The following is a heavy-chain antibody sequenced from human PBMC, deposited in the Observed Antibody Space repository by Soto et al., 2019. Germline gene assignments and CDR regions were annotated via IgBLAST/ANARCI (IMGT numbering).Heavy chain of an antibody. CDR2: IKSKTDGGTT. D-gene: IGHD1-26*01. CDR3: TTDTPALVVGATPGFDN. CDR1: GFTFSNAW. Sequence: PVGSLRLSCAASGFTFSNAWMSWVRQAPGKGLEWVGRIKSKTDGGTTDYAAPVKGRFTISRDDSKNTLYLQMNSLKTEDTAVYYCTTDTPALVVGATPGFDNWGQGTLVTVSS. J-gene: IGHJ4*01. V-gene: IGHV3-15*01.